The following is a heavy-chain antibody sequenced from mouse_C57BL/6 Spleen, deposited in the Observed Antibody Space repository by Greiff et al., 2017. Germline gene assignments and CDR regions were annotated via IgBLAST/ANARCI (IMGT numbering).Heavy chain of an antibody. J-gene: IGHJ1*03. D-gene: IGHD6-1*01. Sequence: QVQLQQSGAELVKPGASVKISCKASGYAFSSYWMNWVKQRPGKGLEWIGQIYPGDGDTNYNGKFKGKATLTADKSSSTAYMQISSLTAEDSAVYFCARSASPNWYFDVGGTGTTVTVSS. CDR1: GYAFSSYW. V-gene: IGHV1-80*01. CDR3: ARSASPNWYFDV. CDR2: IYPGDGDT.